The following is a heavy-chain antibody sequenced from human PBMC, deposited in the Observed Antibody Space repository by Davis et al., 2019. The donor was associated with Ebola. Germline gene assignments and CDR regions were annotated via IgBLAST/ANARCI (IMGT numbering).Heavy chain of an antibody. CDR3: ARARGIVVVTAPHWWFDP. J-gene: IGHJ5*02. Sequence: MPSETLSLTCTVSGGSISSSSYYWGWIRQPPGKGLEWIGSIYYSGSTYYNPSLKSRVTISVDTSKNQFSLKLSSVTAADTAVYYCARARGIVVVTAPHWWFDPWGQGTLVTVSS. D-gene: IGHD2-21*02. CDR1: GGSISSSSYY. CDR2: IYYSGST. V-gene: IGHV4-39*07.